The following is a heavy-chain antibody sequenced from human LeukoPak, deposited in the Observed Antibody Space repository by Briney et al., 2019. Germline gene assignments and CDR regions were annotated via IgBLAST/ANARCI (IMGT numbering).Heavy chain of an antibody. V-gene: IGHV4-59*01. D-gene: IGHD3-22*01. CDR1: GGSISNKY. CDR3: ARELIRNWFDL. Sequence: SETLSLTCTVSGGSISNKYWSWIRQPPGKGLEWIGYIYYSGSTNYNPSLKSRVTISVDTSKNQFSLKLSSVTAADTAVYYCARELIRNWFDLWGQGTLVTVSS. CDR2: IYYSGST. J-gene: IGHJ5*02.